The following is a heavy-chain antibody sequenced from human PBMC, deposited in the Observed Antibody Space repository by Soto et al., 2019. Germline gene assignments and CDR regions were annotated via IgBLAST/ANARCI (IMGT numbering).Heavy chain of an antibody. V-gene: IGHV3-48*02. J-gene: IGHJ3*02. Sequence: EVQLVESGGDLVQPGQSLRLSCAASGFSFSSYSMNWVRQAPGKGLEWISYLSSSKTYIWYADSVKGRFTISRDNAKNSLSQQMNSLRDEDTAVYYCVRDSGWAFDIWGLGTMVTVSS. CDR1: GFSFSSYS. CDR3: VRDSGWAFDI. D-gene: IGHD6-19*01. CDR2: LSSSKTYI.